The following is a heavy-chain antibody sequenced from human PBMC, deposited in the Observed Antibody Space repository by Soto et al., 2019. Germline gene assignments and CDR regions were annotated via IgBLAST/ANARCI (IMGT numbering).Heavy chain of an antibody. CDR2: IIPIFGTA. D-gene: IGHD1-20*01. CDR3: AREYNWNYNYYYGMDV. Sequence: ASVKVSCKASGGTFSSYAISWVRQAPGQGLERMGGIIPIFGTANYAQKFQGRVTITADESTSTAYMELSSLRSEDTAVYYCAREYNWNYNYYYGMDVWGQGTTVTVSS. J-gene: IGHJ6*02. CDR1: GGTFSSYA. V-gene: IGHV1-69*13.